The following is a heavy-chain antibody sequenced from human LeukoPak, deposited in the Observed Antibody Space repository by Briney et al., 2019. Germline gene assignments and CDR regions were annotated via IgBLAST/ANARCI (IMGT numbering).Heavy chain of an antibody. CDR2: ISGSGGST. V-gene: IGHV3-23*01. CDR3: AKELGSSWYSYFDY. J-gene: IGHJ4*02. Sequence: GGSPRLSCAASGFTFSSYGMSWVRQAPGKGLEWVSAISGSGGSTYYADSVKGRFTISRDNSKNTLYLQMNSLRAEDTAVYYCAKELGSSWYSYFDYWGQGTLVTVSS. CDR1: GFTFSSYG. D-gene: IGHD6-13*01.